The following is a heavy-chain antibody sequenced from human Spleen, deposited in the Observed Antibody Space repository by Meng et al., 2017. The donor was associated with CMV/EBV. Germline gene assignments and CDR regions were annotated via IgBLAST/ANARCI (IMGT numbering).Heavy chain of an antibody. CDR3: AKGIKDFWNGFDY. J-gene: IGHJ4*02. Sequence: GGSLRLSCVASGFTFSSYGMHWVRQAPGKGLEWVAFTRFDGNNEDYADSVKGRFTISRDNSKNTLYVQMNNLRAEDTAVYYCAKGIKDFWNGFDYWGQGTLVTVSS. V-gene: IGHV3-30*02. CDR2: TRFDGNNE. CDR1: GFTFSSYG. D-gene: IGHD3-3*01.